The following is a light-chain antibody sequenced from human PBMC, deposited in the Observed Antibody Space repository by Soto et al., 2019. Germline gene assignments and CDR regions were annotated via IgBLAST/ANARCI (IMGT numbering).Light chain of an antibody. CDR3: QRYNNWPLT. CDR2: DTS. Sequence: EIVLTQSPGTLSLSPGERATLSCRASQSVSSSSLAWYQQKPGQTPRLLIYDTSTRATGVPARFSGSRSGTEFTLTINSLQSEDFAVYYCQRYNNWPLTFGGGTKVDIK. V-gene: IGKV3-15*01. CDR1: QSVSSS. J-gene: IGKJ4*01.